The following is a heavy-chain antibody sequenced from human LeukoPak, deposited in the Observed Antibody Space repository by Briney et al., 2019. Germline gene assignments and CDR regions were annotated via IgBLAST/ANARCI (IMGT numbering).Heavy chain of an antibody. Sequence: PGGSLRLSCAASGFTFSSYGMSWVRQAPGKVLEWVSAISGSGGSTYYADSVKGRFTISRDNSKNTLYLQMNSLRAEDTAVYYCAKVGSIVVEPNIDYWGQGTLVTVSS. CDR2: ISGSGGST. J-gene: IGHJ4*02. CDR1: GFTFSSYG. V-gene: IGHV3-23*01. D-gene: IGHD2-21*01. CDR3: AKVGSIVVEPNIDY.